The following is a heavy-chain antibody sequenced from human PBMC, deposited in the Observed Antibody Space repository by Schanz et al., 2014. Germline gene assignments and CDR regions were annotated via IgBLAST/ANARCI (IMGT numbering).Heavy chain of an antibody. CDR2: ISDTGAFR. J-gene: IGHJ4*02. V-gene: IGHV3-23*01. D-gene: IGHD3-10*01. Sequence: EQVLESGGGFVQPGGSLRLSCATSGFTFTTFAMTWVRQAPGKGLEWVSDISDTGAFRYYADSVRGRFVISRDNAKSSLCLQIKGLRAEDTAVYYGARDSVKQIRGSLFDSWGPGTLVIVSS. CDR3: ARDSVKQIRGSLFDS. CDR1: GFTFTTFA.